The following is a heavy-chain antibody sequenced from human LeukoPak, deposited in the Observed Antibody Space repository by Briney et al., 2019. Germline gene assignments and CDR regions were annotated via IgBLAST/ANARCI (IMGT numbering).Heavy chain of an antibody. J-gene: IGHJ4*02. CDR3: ARGGSMVRGVIIHHLGY. CDR1: GFTFSRYA. D-gene: IGHD3-10*01. Sequence: GGSLRLSCAASGFTFSRYAMHWVRQAPGKGLEYVSAISSNGGSTYYANSVKGRFTISRDNSKNTLYLQMGSLRAEDTAVYYCARGGSMVRGVIIHHLGYWGQGTLVTVSS. CDR2: ISSNGGST. V-gene: IGHV3-64*01.